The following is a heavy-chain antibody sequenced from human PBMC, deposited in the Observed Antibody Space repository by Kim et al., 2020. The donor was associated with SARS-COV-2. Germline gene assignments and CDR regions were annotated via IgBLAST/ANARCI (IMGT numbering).Heavy chain of an antibody. Sequence: TDAKKFQGRVTMTRDTSTSTVYMELSSLKAEDTAVYSCARPHYSSSAPDYWGQGTLVTVSS. D-gene: IGHD6-6*01. V-gene: IGHV1-46*01. J-gene: IGHJ4*02. CDR3: ARPHYSSSAPDY.